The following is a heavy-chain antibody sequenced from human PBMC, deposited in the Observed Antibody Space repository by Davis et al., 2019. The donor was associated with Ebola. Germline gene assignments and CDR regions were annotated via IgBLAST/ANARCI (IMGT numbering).Heavy chain of an antibody. Sequence: ASVKVSCKASGYTFTSYYMHWVRQAPGQGLEWMGIINPSGGSTSCAQKFQGRVTMTRDTSTSTVYMELSSLRSEDTAVYYCARALDSGLLYWWYLDYWGQGTLVTVSS. CDR3: ARALDSGLLYWWYLDY. J-gene: IGHJ4*02. V-gene: IGHV1-46*01. CDR1: GYTFTSYY. D-gene: IGHD2-8*02. CDR2: INPSGGST.